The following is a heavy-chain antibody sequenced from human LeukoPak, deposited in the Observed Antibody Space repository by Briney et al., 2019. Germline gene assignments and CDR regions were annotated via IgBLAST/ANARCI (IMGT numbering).Heavy chain of an antibody. Sequence: GGSLRLSCAASGFTFDDYAMHWVRQAPGKGLEWVSGISWNSGSIGYADSVKGRFTISRDNAKNSLYLQMNSLRAEDTALYYRGKDGAGDSSGVFDYWGQGTLVTVSS. CDR2: ISWNSGSI. V-gene: IGHV3-9*01. D-gene: IGHD3-22*01. J-gene: IGHJ4*02. CDR1: GFTFDDYA. CDR3: GKDGAGDSSGVFDY.